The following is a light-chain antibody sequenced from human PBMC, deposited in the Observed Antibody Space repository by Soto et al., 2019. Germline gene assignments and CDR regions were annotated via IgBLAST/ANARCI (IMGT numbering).Light chain of an antibody. CDR2: KAS. V-gene: IGKV1-5*03. J-gene: IGKJ1*01. CDR1: QSITNW. Sequence: DIQTTQSPSTLSASVGDRVTITCRASQSITNWLAWYQQKPGKAPKLLIYKASNLESGVPSRLRGSGSGTDFTLTITSLQPDDFATYYCHQYKSYPWTFGHGTKVEIK. CDR3: HQYKSYPWT.